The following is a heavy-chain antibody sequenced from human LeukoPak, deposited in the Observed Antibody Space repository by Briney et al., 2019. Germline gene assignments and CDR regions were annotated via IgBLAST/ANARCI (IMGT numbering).Heavy chain of an antibody. D-gene: IGHD6-6*01. J-gene: IGHJ6*04. CDR2: ISSSSRTI. Sequence: GGSLRLSCAVSGFTFNSYSMNWVRQAPGKGLEWVSYISSSSRTIYYADSVKGRFSISRDNAKNSLYLQMNSLRAEDTAVYYCARGSGPYSSSDVWGKGTTVTVFS. CDR1: GFTFNSYS. CDR3: ARGSGPYSSSDV. V-gene: IGHV3-48*04.